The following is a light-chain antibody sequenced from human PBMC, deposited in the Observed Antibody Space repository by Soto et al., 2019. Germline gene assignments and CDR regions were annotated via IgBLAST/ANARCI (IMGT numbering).Light chain of an antibody. CDR1: SSNIGNNY. CDR2: DNN. CDR3: ETWESSLSAVV. V-gene: IGLV1-51*01. Sequence: QSVLTQPPSVSAAPGQKVTISCSGSSSNIGNNYVSWYQQLPGTAPKLLIYDNNKRPSVIPDRFSGSKSGTSASLGITGFQTGDEADYYCETWESSLSAVVFGGGTKLTVL. J-gene: IGLJ3*02.